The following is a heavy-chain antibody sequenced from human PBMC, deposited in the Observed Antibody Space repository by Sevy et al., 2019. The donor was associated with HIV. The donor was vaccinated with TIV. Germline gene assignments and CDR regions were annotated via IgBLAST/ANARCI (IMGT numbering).Heavy chain of an antibody. Sequence: GGSLRLSCAASGFTFSSYWMHWDRQAPGKGLVWVSRINSDGSSTSYAYSVKGRFTISRDNAKNTLYLQMNSLRAEDTAVYYCARAIAATNIYYYYYMDVWGKGTTVTVSS. J-gene: IGHJ6*03. CDR3: ARAIAATNIYYYYYMDV. D-gene: IGHD6-13*01. CDR2: INSDGSST. V-gene: IGHV3-74*01. CDR1: GFTFSSYW.